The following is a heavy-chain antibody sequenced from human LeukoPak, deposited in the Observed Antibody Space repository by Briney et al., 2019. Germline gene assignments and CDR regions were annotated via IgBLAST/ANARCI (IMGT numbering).Heavy chain of an antibody. D-gene: IGHD1-26*01. Sequence: GGSLRLSCAASGFTVSSNYMSWVRQAPGKGLEWVSVIYSGGSTYYADSVKGRFTISRDNSKNTLYLQMNSLRAEDTAVYYCAKLRGGSYYGTFDYWGQGTLVTVSS. CDR1: GFTVSSNY. CDR3: AKLRGGSYYGTFDY. J-gene: IGHJ4*02. CDR2: IYSGGST. V-gene: IGHV3-66*04.